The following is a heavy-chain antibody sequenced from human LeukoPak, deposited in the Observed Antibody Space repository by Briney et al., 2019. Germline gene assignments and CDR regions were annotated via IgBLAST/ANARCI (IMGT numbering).Heavy chain of an antibody. V-gene: IGHV3-23*01. CDR1: EFTFSIYA. Sequence: PGGSLRLSCAASEFTFSIYAMSWVRQAPGRGLEWVACITSTGESTWYAGSVKGRFTISRDNSKYTVYLQMNSLRAEDTAIYYCAKDRPNYFGTNGHYYRRDGDFWGQGTLVTVSS. CDR3: AKDRPNYFGTNGHYYRRDGDF. CDR2: ITSTGEST. J-gene: IGHJ4*02. D-gene: IGHD3-22*01.